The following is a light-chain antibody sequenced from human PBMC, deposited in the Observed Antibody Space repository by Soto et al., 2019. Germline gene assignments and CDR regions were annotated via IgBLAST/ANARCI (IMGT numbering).Light chain of an antibody. V-gene: IGLV1-40*01. J-gene: IGLJ3*02. CDR1: SSNIGADYD. Sequence: QSVLTQPPSVSGAPGQRVTISCTGSSSNIGADYDVHWYLQVPGTAPKLLIYRNTNRPSGVPDRFSGSKSGTSASLAITGLQAEDEADYYCQSYDSSLSGWVFGGGTKLTVL. CDR3: QSYDSSLSGWV. CDR2: RNT.